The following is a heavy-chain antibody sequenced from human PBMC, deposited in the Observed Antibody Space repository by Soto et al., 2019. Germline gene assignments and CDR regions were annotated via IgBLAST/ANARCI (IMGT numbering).Heavy chain of an antibody. CDR3: ATAPQCSGRSCYSDWCDP. D-gene: IGHD2-15*01. V-gene: IGHV1-3*01. Sequence: ASVKVSCKASGYTFTSYAMHWVRQAPGQRLEWIGWINAGNGNTKYSQKFQGRVTITRDTSASTAYMELSSLRSEDTAVYYSATAPQCSGRSCYSDWCDPWGRGTLVNVSS. CDR1: GYTFTSYA. CDR2: INAGNGNT. J-gene: IGHJ5*02.